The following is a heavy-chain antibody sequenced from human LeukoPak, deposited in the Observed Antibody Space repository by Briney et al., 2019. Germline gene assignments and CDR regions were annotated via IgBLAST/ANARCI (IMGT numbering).Heavy chain of an antibody. D-gene: IGHD3-16*01. J-gene: IGHJ3*02. CDR2: IGYAETDK. CDR3: ARGGGAVPYIRNALDM. V-gene: IGHV3-33*08. CDR1: GFTFSSYG. Sequence: GGSLRLSCAASGFTFSSYGMHCGRQAPGKGLEWVAAIGYAETDKFYTDSLKGRFTISRDHSKSTLDMQMHSLRSEDTAVYYCARGGGAVPYIRNALDMWGQGTMVTVSS.